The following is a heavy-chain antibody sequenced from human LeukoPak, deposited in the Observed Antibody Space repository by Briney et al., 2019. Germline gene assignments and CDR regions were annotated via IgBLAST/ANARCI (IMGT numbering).Heavy chain of an antibody. CDR1: GGSISSGDCY. Sequence: SETLSLTCTVSGGSISSGDCYWSWIRQPPGKGLEWIGYIYYSGSTYYNPSLKSRVTISVDTSKNQFSLKLSSVTAADTAVYYCARADAYCSSTSCYFRFDPWGQGTLVTVSS. CDR2: IYYSGST. J-gene: IGHJ5*02. D-gene: IGHD2-2*01. V-gene: IGHV4-30-4*08. CDR3: ARADAYCSSTSCYFRFDP.